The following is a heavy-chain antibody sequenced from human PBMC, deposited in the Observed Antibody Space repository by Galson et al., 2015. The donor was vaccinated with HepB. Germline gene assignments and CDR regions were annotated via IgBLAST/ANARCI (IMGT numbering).Heavy chain of an antibody. CDR3: ARVVAAFGRDDAFDI. CDR2: TYYRSKWYS. V-gene: IGHV6-1*01. J-gene: IGHJ3*02. CDR1: GDSVSSNSAA. Sequence: CAISGDSVSSNSAAWNWIRQSPSRGLEWLGRTYYRSKWYSDYAVSVKGRITINPDTSKNQFSLQLNSVTPEDTAVYYCARVVAAFGRDDAFDIWGQGTMVTISS. D-gene: IGHD2-15*01.